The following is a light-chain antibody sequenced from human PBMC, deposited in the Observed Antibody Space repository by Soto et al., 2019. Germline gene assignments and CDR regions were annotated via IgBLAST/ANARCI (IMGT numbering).Light chain of an antibody. CDR1: QSIRYY. J-gene: IGKJ5*01. V-gene: IGKV1-39*01. Sequence: DIQMTQSPSSLSASVGDRVSITCRASQSIRYYLNWYQQKPGKAPKLLINAASILQSGVPSRVSGSGSGTDFTLTISSLQPEDSATYYCQQSHSNAITFGQGTRLEIK. CDR2: AAS. CDR3: QQSHSNAIT.